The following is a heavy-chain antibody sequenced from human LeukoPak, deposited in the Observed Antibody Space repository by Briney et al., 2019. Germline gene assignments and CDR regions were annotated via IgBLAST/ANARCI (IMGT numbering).Heavy chain of an antibody. CDR2: IYNSGRT. Sequence: SETLSLTCTVSGGSISTYYWSWLRQPPGKGLEWIGHIYNSGRTNYNPSLESRVTISVDTSKNQFSLKLNSVTAADTAVYYCVRERNCSGASCLDGFDIWGQGTMVTVSS. CDR3: VRERNCSGASCLDGFDI. J-gene: IGHJ3*02. V-gene: IGHV4-59*01. D-gene: IGHD2-15*01. CDR1: GGSISTYY.